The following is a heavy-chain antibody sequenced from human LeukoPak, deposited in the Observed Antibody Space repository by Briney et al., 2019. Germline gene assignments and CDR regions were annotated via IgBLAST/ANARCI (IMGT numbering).Heavy chain of an antibody. J-gene: IGHJ5*02. CDR1: GGSISSSSYY. CDR3: ASHRFSSGWFALLNYFDP. V-gene: IGHV4-39*01. Sequence: SETLSLTCNVSGGSISSSSYYWGWIRQPPGKGLEWIGSIYYSGSTHYNPSLKRRVTISVDTSKNQLSLKVSSVTAADTAVYYCASHRFSSGWFALLNYFDPWGQGTLVTVSS. CDR2: IYYSGST. D-gene: IGHD6-19*01.